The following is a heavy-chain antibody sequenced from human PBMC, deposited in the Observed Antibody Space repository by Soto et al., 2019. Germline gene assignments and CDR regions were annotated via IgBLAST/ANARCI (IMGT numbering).Heavy chain of an antibody. V-gene: IGHV1-3*01. J-gene: IGHJ4*02. D-gene: IGHD6-6*01. CDR1: GYTFTSYA. CDR2: INAGNGNT. Sequence: GASVKVSCKASGYTFTSYAMHWVRQAPGQRLEGMGWINAGNGNTKYSQKFQGRVTITRDTSASTAYMELSSLRSEDTAVYYCARDGAQESTAGYFFDYWGQGTLVTVSS. CDR3: ARDGAQESTAGYFFDY.